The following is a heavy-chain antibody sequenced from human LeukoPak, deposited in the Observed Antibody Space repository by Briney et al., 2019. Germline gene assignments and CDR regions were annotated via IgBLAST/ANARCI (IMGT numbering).Heavy chain of an antibody. D-gene: IGHD1-1*01. J-gene: IGHJ4*02. Sequence: GGSLRLSCAASGFTFSSYEMNWVRQAPGKGLEWVSYISSSGSTIYYADSVKGRFTISRDNAKSSLYLQMNSLRAEDTAVYYCARDLGTPSDYWGQGTLVTVSS. CDR2: ISSSGSTI. CDR1: GFTFSSYE. CDR3: ARDLGTPSDY. V-gene: IGHV3-48*03.